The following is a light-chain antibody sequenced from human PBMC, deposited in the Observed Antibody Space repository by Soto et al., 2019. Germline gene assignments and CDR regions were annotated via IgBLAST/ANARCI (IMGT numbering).Light chain of an antibody. J-gene: IGKJ1*01. CDR3: QQYGSSPWT. CDR1: QSVSSSY. CDR2: GAS. Sequence: EIVLTQSPGTLSLSPGEVATLSFSASQSVSSSYLAWYQQRPGQAPRLLMNGASSRATGIPDRFSGSGSGTDFTLTISRLEPEDFAVYYCQQYGSSPWTFGQGTKVDIK. V-gene: IGKV3-20*01.